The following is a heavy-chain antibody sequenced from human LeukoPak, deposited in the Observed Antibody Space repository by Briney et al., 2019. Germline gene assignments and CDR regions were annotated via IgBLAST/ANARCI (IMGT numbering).Heavy chain of an antibody. V-gene: IGHV3-74*01. Sequence: GGSLRRSCAASGFTFSRYWMHWLRQAPGKGLVWVSRISTDGSTTTYADSVKGRFTISRDNGKNTLYLQMNSLIAEDTAVYYCASYLTSIPSGMDVWGQGTTVTVSS. CDR2: ISTDGSTT. J-gene: IGHJ6*02. CDR1: GFTFSRYW. D-gene: IGHD2/OR15-2a*01. CDR3: ASYLTSIPSGMDV.